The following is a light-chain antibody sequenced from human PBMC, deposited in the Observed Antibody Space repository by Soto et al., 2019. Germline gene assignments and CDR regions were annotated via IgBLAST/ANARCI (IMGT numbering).Light chain of an antibody. CDR2: WAS. CDR1: QSVLYSSNNKNY. V-gene: IGKV4-1*01. J-gene: IGKJ1*01. Sequence: DIVMTQSPDSLAVSLGERATINCKSSQSVLYSSNNKNYLAWYQQKPGQPPKLLIYWASTRESGVPDRFRGSGSGTDFTLTISSLQAEDVAVYYCQQYNSIPSTFGQGTKVEAK. CDR3: QQYNSIPST.